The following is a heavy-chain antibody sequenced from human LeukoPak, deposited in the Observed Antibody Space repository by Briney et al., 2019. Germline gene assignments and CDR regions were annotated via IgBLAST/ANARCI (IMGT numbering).Heavy chain of an antibody. Sequence: GESLKISCKGSGYSFTSYWIGWVRQMPGKGLEWMGIIYPGDSDTRYSPSFQGQVTISADKSITTAYLQWSSLKASDTAMYYCARHVGHYDSSGYSGGSYFDYWGQGTLVTVSS. J-gene: IGHJ4*02. CDR1: GYSFTSYW. CDR3: ARHVGHYDSSGYSGGSYFDY. D-gene: IGHD3-22*01. CDR2: IYPGDSDT. V-gene: IGHV5-51*01.